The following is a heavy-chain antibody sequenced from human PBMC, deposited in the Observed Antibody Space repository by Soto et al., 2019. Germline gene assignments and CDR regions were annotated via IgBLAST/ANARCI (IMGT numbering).Heavy chain of an antibody. V-gene: IGHV2-5*02. CDR2: IYWDDDK. CDR1: GFSLSTSGVG. D-gene: IGHD5-18*01. Sequence: QITLKESGPTLVKPTQTLTLTCTFSGFSLSTSGVGVGWIRQPPGKALEWLALIYWDDDKRYSPSLKSRLTITKNTSKNPVALTMTNMHPVDTATYYCAHRHTAMDHYGMDVWGQGTTVTVSS. J-gene: IGHJ6*02. CDR3: AHRHTAMDHYGMDV.